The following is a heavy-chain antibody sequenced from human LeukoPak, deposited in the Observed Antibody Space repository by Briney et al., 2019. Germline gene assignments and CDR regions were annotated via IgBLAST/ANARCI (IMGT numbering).Heavy chain of an antibody. CDR1: GFTFSSYW. CDR3: ARESSDFWSGYPYFDY. J-gene: IGHJ4*02. D-gene: IGHD3-3*01. CDR2: IKQDGSEK. V-gene: IGHV3-7*01. Sequence: GGSLRLSCAASGFTFSSYWMSWVRQAPGKGLEWEANIKQDGSEKYYVDSVKGRFTISRDNAQNSLYLQMNSLRAEDTAVYYCARESSDFWSGYPYFDYWGQGTLVTVSS.